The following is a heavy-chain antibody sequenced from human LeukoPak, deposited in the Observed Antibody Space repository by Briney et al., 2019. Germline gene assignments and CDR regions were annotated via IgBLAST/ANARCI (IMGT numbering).Heavy chain of an antibody. CDR3: ARANFLYCSSSTCLFDY. CDR1: GYTFTDYY. Sequence: ASVKVSCKASGYTFTDYYMHWVRQASGQGFEWMGWINPNDGDTNYAQKFQGRVTMTRDTSISTAHMEVSRLRSDDTAVYYCARANFLYCSSSTCLFDYWGQGTLVIV. V-gene: IGHV1-2*02. D-gene: IGHD2-2*01. CDR2: INPNDGDT. J-gene: IGHJ4*02.